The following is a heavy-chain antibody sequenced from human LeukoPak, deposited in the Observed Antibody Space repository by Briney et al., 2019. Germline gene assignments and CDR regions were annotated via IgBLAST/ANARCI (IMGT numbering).Heavy chain of an antibody. CDR1: GFTFSSYS. D-gene: IGHD3-22*01. CDR3: AKDGGQREDSSGQTPQPHDY. Sequence: PGGSLRLSCAASGFTFSSYSMNWVRQAPGKGLEWVSSISSSSSYIYYADSVKGRFTISRDNAKNSLYLQMNSLRAEDTAVYYCAKDGGQREDSSGQTPQPHDYWGQGTLVTVSS. J-gene: IGHJ4*02. V-gene: IGHV3-21*04. CDR2: ISSSSSYI.